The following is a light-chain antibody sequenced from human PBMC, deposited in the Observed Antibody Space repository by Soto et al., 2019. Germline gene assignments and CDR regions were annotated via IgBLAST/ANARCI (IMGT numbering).Light chain of an antibody. CDR1: NTDVNY. CDR2: EVS. CDR3: SSSTSSSTFV. J-gene: IGLJ1*01. V-gene: IGLV2-14*01. Sequence: QSALTLPTSVSGAPGQSITISCTGTNTDVNYVSWHQQHPGKAPKLMIYEVSKRSSGVSNRFSGSKSGNTASLTISGLQAEDEADYYCSSSTSSSTFVFGTGTKVTAL.